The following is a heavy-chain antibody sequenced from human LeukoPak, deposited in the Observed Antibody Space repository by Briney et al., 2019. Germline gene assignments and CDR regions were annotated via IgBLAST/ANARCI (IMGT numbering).Heavy chain of an antibody. CDR3: AKDRTAVAGTDFDY. J-gene: IGHJ4*02. CDR1: GFTFSSYA. Sequence: GGSLRLSCAASGFTFSSYAMSWVRQVPGKGLEWVSVISGSGGSTYYADSVKGRFTISRDSSKNTLYLQMNSLRAEDTAVYYCAKDRTAVAGTDFDYWGQGTLVTVSS. CDR2: ISGSGGST. V-gene: IGHV3-23*01. D-gene: IGHD6-19*01.